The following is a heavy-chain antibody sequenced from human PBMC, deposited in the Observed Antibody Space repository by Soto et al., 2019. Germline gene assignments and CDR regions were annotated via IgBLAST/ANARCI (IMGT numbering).Heavy chain of an antibody. V-gene: IGHV1-18*01. CDR2: ISAFNGHT. D-gene: IGHD5-12*01. J-gene: IGHJ4*02. CDR3: ARGKGYGYDH. CDR1: GYTFRDYG. Sequence: QVQLVQSGPEVRKPGASVKVSCKASGYTFRDYGIAWGRQAPGQGLEWMGWISAFNGHTNYAQKFQGRVTVTADASTATAYMELRSLRPDDTAMYFCARGKGYGYDHWGQGTLVTVSS.